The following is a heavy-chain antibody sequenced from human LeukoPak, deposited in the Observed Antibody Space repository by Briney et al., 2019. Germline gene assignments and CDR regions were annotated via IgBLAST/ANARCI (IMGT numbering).Heavy chain of an antibody. CDR1: RYTFTSYY. D-gene: IGHD6-19*01. J-gene: IGHJ4*02. CDR2: INPSGGST. V-gene: IGHV1-46*01. CDR3: ARGSSGWYSVAY. Sequence: GASVRVSCKASRYTFTSYYMHWVRQAPGQGLEWMGIINPSGGSTSYAQKFQGRVTMTRDTSTSTVYMELSSLRSEDTAVYYCARGSSGWYSVAYGGQGTLVTVSS.